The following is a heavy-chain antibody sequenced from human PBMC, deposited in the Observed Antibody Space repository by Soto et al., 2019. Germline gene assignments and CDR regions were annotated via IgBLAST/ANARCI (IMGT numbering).Heavy chain of an antibody. D-gene: IGHD3-3*01. V-gene: IGHV4-31*03. CDR2: IFDSGST. J-gene: IGHJ4*02. CDR3: ARGGTPTGYYTPLDF. Sequence: ILRLSCTVSDGNISNVGYLWSWISKHPGKGLEWIGNIFDSGSTYYNPSLKSRVSISVATSQNQFSLKLTSVTAADTAVYFCARGGTPTGYYTPLDFWGRGTLVTVSS. CDR1: DGNISNVGYL.